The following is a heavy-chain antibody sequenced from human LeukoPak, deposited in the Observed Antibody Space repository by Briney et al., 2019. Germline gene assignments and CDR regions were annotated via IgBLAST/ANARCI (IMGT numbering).Heavy chain of an antibody. CDR3: ARGHYDFWSGYYTGGYYFDY. V-gene: IGHV4-34*01. CDR2: INHSGST. Sequence: PSETLSLTCAVYGGSFSGYYWSWIRQPPGKGLEWIGEINHSGSTNYNPSLKSRVTISVDTSKNQFSLKLSSVTAADTAVYYCARGHYDFWSGYYTGGYYFDYWGQGTLVTVSS. CDR1: GGSFSGYY. J-gene: IGHJ4*02. D-gene: IGHD3-3*01.